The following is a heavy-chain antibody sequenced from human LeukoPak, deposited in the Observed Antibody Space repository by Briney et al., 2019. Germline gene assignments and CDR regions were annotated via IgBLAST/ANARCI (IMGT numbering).Heavy chain of an antibody. V-gene: IGHV4-59*01. J-gene: IGHJ3*02. CDR3: ARVLTGPAAFDI. D-gene: IGHD3-16*01. Sequence: SETLSLTCTVSGGSISSYYWSWIRQPPGKGLEWIGYIYYSGSTDYNPSLKSRVTISVDTSKNQFSLKLSSVTAADTAVYYCARVLTGPAAFDIWGQGTMVTVSS. CDR1: GGSISSYY. CDR2: IYYSGST.